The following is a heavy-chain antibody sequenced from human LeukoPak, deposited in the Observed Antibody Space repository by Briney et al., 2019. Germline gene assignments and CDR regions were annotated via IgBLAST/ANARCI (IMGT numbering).Heavy chain of an antibody. J-gene: IGHJ4*02. D-gene: IGHD6-13*01. CDR3: ARDRGVSYSAAGKKQPDY. Sequence: GGPLRLSCAASGFTVSSSYMSWVRQAPGKGLEWVSVIYSGGYTDYADSVKGRFTISRDNAKNSLYLQMNSLRAEDTAVYYCARDRGVSYSAAGKKQPDYWGQGTLVTVSS. V-gene: IGHV3-53*01. CDR2: IYSGGYT. CDR1: GFTVSSSY.